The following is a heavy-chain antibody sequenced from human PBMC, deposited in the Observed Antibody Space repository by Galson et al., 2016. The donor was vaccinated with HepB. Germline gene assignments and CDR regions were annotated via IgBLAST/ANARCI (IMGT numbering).Heavy chain of an antibody. CDR1: GDSFSSYW. J-gene: IGHJ5*02. D-gene: IGHD1/OR15-1a*01. V-gene: IGHV5-51*01. CDR3: ARHNKYEAWFDP. Sequence: QSGAEVKKPGESLKISCKASGDSFSSYWIGWVRQMPGRGLEWMGIIRPSDYDLRYSPSFRGQVTISADKSTNTAYVQWSSLQASDTATYYCARHNKYEAWFDPWGQGTLVTVSS. CDR2: IRPSDYDL.